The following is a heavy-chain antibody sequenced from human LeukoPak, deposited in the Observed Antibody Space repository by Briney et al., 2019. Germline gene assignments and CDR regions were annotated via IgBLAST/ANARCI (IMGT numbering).Heavy chain of an antibody. V-gene: IGHV3-48*03. CDR1: GFAFSNYD. D-gene: IGHD2-2*01. J-gene: IGHJ4*02. CDR2: ISGSGDTT. Sequence: PGGSLRLSCAASGFAFSNYDMNWVRQAPGKGLEWVSYISGSGDTTFYADSVKGRFTVSRDNTKNSLFLQMDSLRVEDTAVYHCTRDGPDCSSTKCFFWLDYWGQGTLLTVSS. CDR3: TRDGPDCSSTKCFFWLDY.